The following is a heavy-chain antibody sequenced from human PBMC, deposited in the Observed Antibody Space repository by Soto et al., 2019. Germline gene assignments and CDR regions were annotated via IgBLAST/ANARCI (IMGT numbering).Heavy chain of an antibody. CDR1: GFSFSSYW. D-gene: IGHD1-1*01. CDR3: MTTTRDRPFDY. Sequence: EAQLVEAGGDLVQPGGSLRLSCEAPGFSFSSYWMTWVRQAPGKRLEYVAIIRQDGSEKKYVDSVMGRFTISRDNAKTSSYLQMNSLRGEDTAVYCCMTTTRDRPFDYWGQGTLVTVSS. V-gene: IGHV3-7*03. J-gene: IGHJ4*02. CDR2: IRQDGSEK.